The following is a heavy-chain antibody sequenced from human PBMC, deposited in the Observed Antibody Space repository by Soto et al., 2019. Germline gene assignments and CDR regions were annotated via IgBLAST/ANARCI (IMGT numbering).Heavy chain of an antibody. CDR3: ARHQSAIVVVPARDYYYYGMDV. CDR2: IYPGDSDT. D-gene: IGHD2-2*01. CDR1: GYSFTSYW. Sequence: GESLKISCKGSGYSFTSYWIGWVRQVPGKGLEWMGIIYPGDSDTRYSPSFQGQVTISADKSISTAYLQWSSLKASDTAMYYCARHQSAIVVVPARDYYYYGMDVWGQGTTVTVSS. J-gene: IGHJ6*02. V-gene: IGHV5-51*01.